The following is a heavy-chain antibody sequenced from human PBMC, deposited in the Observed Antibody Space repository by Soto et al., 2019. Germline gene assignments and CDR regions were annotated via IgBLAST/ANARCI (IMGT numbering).Heavy chain of an antibody. D-gene: IGHD5-12*01. CDR3: GREWISGYDYDNYGRGV. CDR2: IYYSGST. Sequence: SETLSLTCTVSGGSISSYYWSWIRQPPGKGQEWIGYIYYSGSTYYNPSLKSRVTISVDTSKHQFSLKLSSVTAAATAVYYCGREWISGYDYDNYGRGVWGQGTTVTVSS. CDR1: GGSISSYY. V-gene: IGHV4-59*12. J-gene: IGHJ6*02.